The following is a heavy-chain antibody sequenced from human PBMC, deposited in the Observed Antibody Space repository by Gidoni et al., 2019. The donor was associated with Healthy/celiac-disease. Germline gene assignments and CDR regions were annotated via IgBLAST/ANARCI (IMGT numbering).Heavy chain of an antibody. CDR1: GYTFTSYG. J-gene: IGHJ4*02. Sequence: QVQLVQSGDEVKKPGASGRVSCKASGYTFTSYGISWVRQAPGPGLEWMGWISAYNGNTNYAPNLQGRFTMTTDTSTSTAYMELRSLRSDDPAVYYCARSGSSGYDYYFDYWGQGTLVTVSS. V-gene: IGHV1-18*01. CDR3: ARSGSSGYDYYFDY. D-gene: IGHD1-26*01. CDR2: ISAYNGNT.